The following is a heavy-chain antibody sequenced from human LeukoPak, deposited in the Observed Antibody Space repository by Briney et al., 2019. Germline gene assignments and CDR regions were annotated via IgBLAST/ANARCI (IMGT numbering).Heavy chain of an antibody. CDR2: IYYSGST. J-gene: IGHJ6*02. Sequence: SETLSLTCTVSGGSISSYYWSWIRQPPGKGLEWIGDIYYSGSTNYNPSLKSRVTISVDTSKNQFSLKLSSVTAADTAVYYCAREMYYYDSSAYYPSDYYGMDVWGQGTTVTVSS. D-gene: IGHD3-22*01. CDR1: GGSISSYY. V-gene: IGHV4-59*01. CDR3: AREMYYYDSSAYYPSDYYGMDV.